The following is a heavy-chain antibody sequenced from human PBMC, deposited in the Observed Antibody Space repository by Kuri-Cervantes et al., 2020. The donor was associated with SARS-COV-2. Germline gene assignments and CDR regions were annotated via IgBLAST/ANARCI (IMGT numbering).Heavy chain of an antibody. V-gene: IGHV4-30-4*08. Sequence: SETLSLTSTVSGGSVSSNSFYWGWVRQPPGGGLEWIGYISYTGTTYYNSSLKSRVTISRDTSKNQFSLRLTSVTAADSAVYFCARGLGYSYGRRSPQRDYWGQGTLVTVSS. CDR3: ARGLGYSYGRRSPQRDY. D-gene: IGHD5-18*01. CDR2: ISYTGTT. CDR1: GGSVSSNSFY. J-gene: IGHJ4*02.